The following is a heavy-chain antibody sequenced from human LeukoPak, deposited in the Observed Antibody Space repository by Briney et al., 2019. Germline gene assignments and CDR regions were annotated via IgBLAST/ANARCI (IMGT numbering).Heavy chain of an antibody. CDR3: AKIKPTDSSWYGAFDI. J-gene: IGHJ3*02. CDR2: ISGSGGSA. CDR1: GFTFSSYA. V-gene: IGHV3-23*01. Sequence: GGSLRLSCAASGFTFSSYAMSWVRQAPGKGLEWVSAISGSGGSAYYADSVKGRFTISRDNSKNTLYLQMNSLRAEDTAVYYCAKIKPTDSSWYGAFDIWGQGTMVTVSS. D-gene: IGHD6-13*01.